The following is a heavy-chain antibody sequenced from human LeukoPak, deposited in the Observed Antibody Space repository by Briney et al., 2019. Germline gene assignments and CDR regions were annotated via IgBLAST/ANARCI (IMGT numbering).Heavy chain of an antibody. Sequence: SQTLSLTCTVSGGSISSGSYYWSWIRQPAGKGLEWIGRIYTSGSTNYNPSLKSRVTISVDTSKNQFSLKLSSVTAADTAVYYCARMSRRDDAFDIWGQGTMVTVSS. CDR1: GGSISSGSYY. V-gene: IGHV4-61*02. D-gene: IGHD6-13*01. J-gene: IGHJ3*02. CDR2: IYTSGST. CDR3: ARMSRRDDAFDI.